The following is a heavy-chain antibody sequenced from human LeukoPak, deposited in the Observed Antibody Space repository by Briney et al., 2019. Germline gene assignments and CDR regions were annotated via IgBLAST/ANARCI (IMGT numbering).Heavy chain of an antibody. V-gene: IGHV3-7*01. CDR1: GFTFTNYW. CDR3: ARRDHGDYGEEY. D-gene: IGHD4-17*01. CDR2: IKQDRSEK. Sequence: GGSLRLSCAAPGFTFTNYWMSWVRQAPGKGLELVANIKQDRSEKYYVDSVKGRFTISRDNAKNSLSLQMNSLRAEDTAVYYCARRDHGDYGEEYWGQGTLVTVSS. J-gene: IGHJ4*02.